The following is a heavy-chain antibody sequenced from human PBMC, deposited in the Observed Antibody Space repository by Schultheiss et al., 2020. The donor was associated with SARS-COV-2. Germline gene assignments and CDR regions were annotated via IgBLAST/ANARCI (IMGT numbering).Heavy chain of an antibody. Sequence: SVKVSCKASGYTFTSYDINWVRQATGQGLEWMGGIIPIFGTANYAQKFQGRVTITADESTSTAYMELSSLRSEDTAVYYCARDLRGYDYYYYGMDVWGQGTTVTVSS. J-gene: IGHJ6*02. CDR3: ARDLRGYDYYYYGMDV. CDR2: IIPIFGTA. CDR1: GYTFTSYD. V-gene: IGHV1-69*13. D-gene: IGHD5-12*01.